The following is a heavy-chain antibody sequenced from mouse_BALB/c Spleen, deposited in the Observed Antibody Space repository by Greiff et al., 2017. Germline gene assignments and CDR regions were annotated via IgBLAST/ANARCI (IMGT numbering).Heavy chain of an antibody. Sequence: VQLQQSGAELVRPGTSVKVSCKASGYAFTNYLIEWVKQRPGQGLEWIGVINPGSGGTNYNEKFKGKATLTADKSSSTAYMQLSSLTSDDSAVYFCARSNYGNPFAYWGQGTLVTVSA. V-gene: IGHV1-54*01. CDR1: GYAFTNYL. CDR3: ARSNYGNPFAY. J-gene: IGHJ3*01. CDR2: INPGSGGT. D-gene: IGHD2-1*01.